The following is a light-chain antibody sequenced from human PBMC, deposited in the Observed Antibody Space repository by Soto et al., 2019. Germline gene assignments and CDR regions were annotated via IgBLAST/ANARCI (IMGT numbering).Light chain of an antibody. Sequence: DIQMTQSPSSLSASVGERVTITCRASQSISSYLNWYQQKPGKAPKLLIYAASSLQSGVPSRFSGSGSGTDFTLTISTLQPDDFATYYCLQDYSYPWTFGQGTKVDIK. CDR2: AAS. V-gene: IGKV1-39*01. CDR3: LQDYSYPWT. CDR1: QSISSY. J-gene: IGKJ1*01.